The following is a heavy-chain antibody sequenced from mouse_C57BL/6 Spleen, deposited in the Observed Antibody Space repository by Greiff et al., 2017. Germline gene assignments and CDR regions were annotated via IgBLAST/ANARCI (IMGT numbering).Heavy chain of an antibody. J-gene: IGHJ3*01. D-gene: IGHD2-4*01. CDR1: GFSLTSYG. Sequence: VKLMESGPGLVAPSQSLSITCTVSGFSLTSYGVHWVRQPPGKGLEWLVVIWSDGSTTYNSALKSRLSISKDNSKSQVFLKMNSLQTDDTAMYYCARQGGYYDYEEFAYWGQGTLVTVSA. CDR2: IWSDGST. CDR3: ARQGGYYDYEEFAY. V-gene: IGHV2-6-1*01.